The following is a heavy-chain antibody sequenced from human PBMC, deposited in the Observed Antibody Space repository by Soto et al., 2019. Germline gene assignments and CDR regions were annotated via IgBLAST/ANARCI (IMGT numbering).Heavy chain of an antibody. CDR1: GGTFSSYA. D-gene: IGHD2-2*01. J-gene: IGHJ6*02. CDR3: ARAHQRPPRVYYYGMDV. Sequence: QVQLVQSGAEVKKPGSSVKVSCKASGGTFSSYAISWVRQAPGQGLEWMGGIIPIFGTANYAQKFQGRVTITADESTSTAYMELSSLRSEDTAVYYCARAHQRPPRVYYYGMDVWGQGTTVTVSS. CDR2: IIPIFGTA. V-gene: IGHV1-69*01.